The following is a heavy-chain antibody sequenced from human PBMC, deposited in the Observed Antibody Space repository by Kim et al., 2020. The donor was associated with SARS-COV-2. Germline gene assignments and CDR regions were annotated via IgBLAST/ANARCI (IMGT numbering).Heavy chain of an antibody. CDR1: GYTFTSYG. CDR3: ARAGDTAMAHLYGMDV. J-gene: IGHJ6*02. CDR2: ISAYNGNT. D-gene: IGHD5-18*01. Sequence: ASVKVSCKASGYTFTSYGISWVRQAPGQGLEWMGWISAYNGNTNYAQKLQGRVTMTTDTSTSTAYMELRSLRSDDTAVYYCARAGDTAMAHLYGMDVWGQGTTVTVSS. V-gene: IGHV1-18*01.